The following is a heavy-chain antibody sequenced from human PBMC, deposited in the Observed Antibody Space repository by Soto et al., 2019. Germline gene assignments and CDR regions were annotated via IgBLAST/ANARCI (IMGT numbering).Heavy chain of an antibody. J-gene: IGHJ6*02. CDR1: GFTFSSYA. D-gene: IGHD6-13*01. CDR3: TFSSTWHRDYYYGMDV. V-gene: IGHV3-23*01. Sequence: GRSLRLSCAASGFTFSSYAMSWVRQAPGKGLEWVSAISGSGGSTYYADSVKGRFTISRDNYKNTLYLQMNSLRAEDTAVYYCTFSSTWHRDYYYGMDVWGQGTTVTVSS. CDR2: ISGSGGST.